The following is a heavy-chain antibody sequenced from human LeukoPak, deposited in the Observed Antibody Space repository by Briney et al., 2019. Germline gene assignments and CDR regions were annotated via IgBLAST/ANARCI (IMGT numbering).Heavy chain of an antibody. CDR2: INPNSGGT. CDR3: ARGVFSGVWLYYYYMDV. Sequence: ASVKVSCKASGYTFTGYYMHWVRQAPGQGLEWMGWINPNSGGTNYAQKFQGRVTMTRDTSISTAYMELSRLRSDDTAAYYCARGVFSGVWLYYYYMDVWGKGTTVTVSS. V-gene: IGHV1-2*02. D-gene: IGHD2-8*02. J-gene: IGHJ6*03. CDR1: GYTFTGYY.